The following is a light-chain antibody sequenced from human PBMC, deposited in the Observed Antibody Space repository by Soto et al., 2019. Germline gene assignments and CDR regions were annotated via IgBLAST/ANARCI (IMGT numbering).Light chain of an antibody. V-gene: IGKV1-9*01. CDR1: QGITNY. CDR3: QPFHTYPWT. J-gene: IGKJ1*01. CDR2: TAP. Sequence: DIQLTQSPSFLSASVGDRVTITCRASQGITNYLAWYQQKPGKAPKPLIYTAPTLQSGVPSRFSGSGAGTEFTLTIPGLQPEDFATCFCQPFHTYPWTFGQGTKVEIK.